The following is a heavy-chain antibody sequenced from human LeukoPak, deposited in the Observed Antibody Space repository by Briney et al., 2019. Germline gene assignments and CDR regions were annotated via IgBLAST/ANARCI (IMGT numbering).Heavy chain of an antibody. Sequence: GGSLRLSCAASGFTFSSYGMHWVRQAPGKGLEWVAVISYDGSNKYYADSVKGRFTIPRDNSKNTLYLQMNSLRAEDTAVYYCAKGRSPSSVTSFDYWGQGTLVTVSS. CDR2: ISYDGSNK. CDR3: AKGRSPSSVTSFDY. J-gene: IGHJ4*02. V-gene: IGHV3-30*18. CDR1: GFTFSSYG. D-gene: IGHD3-22*01.